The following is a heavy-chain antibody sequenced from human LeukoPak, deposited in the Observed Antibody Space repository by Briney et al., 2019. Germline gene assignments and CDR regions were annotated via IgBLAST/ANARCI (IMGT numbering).Heavy chain of an antibody. CDR2: INPNSGGT. V-gene: IGHV1-2*02. J-gene: IGHJ4*02. Sequence: ASVKVSCRASGYTFTGYYMHWVGQAPGQGLEWMGWINPNSGGTNYAQNFQGRVTMSRDTSISTAYMELSRLRSDDTAVYYCARAVGYGSGTYRQYYFDYWGQGTLVTVSS. D-gene: IGHD3-10*01. CDR3: ARAVGYGSGTYRQYYFDY. CDR1: GYTFTGYY.